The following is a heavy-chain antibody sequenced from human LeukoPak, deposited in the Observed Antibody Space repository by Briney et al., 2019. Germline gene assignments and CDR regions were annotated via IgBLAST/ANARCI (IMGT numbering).Heavy chain of an antibody. Sequence: GGSLRRSCAASGFTVSSNYMSWLPQAPGNGLEGVSVIYSGGSTYYADSVKGRFTISRDNCKNSLYLQMNSLRAEDTAVYYCARHKAHIVVAPAAIGDWGQGTLVTVSS. CDR2: IYSGGST. CDR3: ARHKAHIVVAPAAIGD. CDR1: GFTVSSNY. J-gene: IGHJ4*02. D-gene: IGHD2-2*02. V-gene: IGHV3-66*02.